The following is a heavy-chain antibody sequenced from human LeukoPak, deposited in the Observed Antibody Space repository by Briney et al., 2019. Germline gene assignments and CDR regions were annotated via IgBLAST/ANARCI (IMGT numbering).Heavy chain of an antibody. CDR1: GFTVSSNY. CDR2: IYSGGST. V-gene: IGHV3-53*01. CDR3: ARDRDSSGYRDY. D-gene: IGHD3-22*01. Sequence: EGSLRLSCAASGFTVSSNYMSWVRQAPGKGLEWVSVIYSGGSTYYADSVKGRFTISRDNSKNTLYLQMNSLRAEDTAVYYCARDRDSSGYRDYWGQGTLVTVSS. J-gene: IGHJ4*02.